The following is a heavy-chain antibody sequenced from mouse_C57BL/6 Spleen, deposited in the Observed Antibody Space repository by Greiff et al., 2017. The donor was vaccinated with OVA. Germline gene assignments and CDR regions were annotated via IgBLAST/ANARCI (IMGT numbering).Heavy chain of an antibody. J-gene: IGHJ4*01. CDR1: GYTFTDYY. CDR2: INPNNGGT. Sequence: VQLQQSGPELVKPGASVKISCKASGYTFTDYYMNWVKQSHGKSLEWIGDINPNNGGTSYNQKFKGKATLTVDKSSSTAYMELRSLTSEDSAVYYCARTPPTMVTTYYAMDYWGQGTSVTVSS. V-gene: IGHV1-26*01. CDR3: ARTPPTMVTTYYAMDY. D-gene: IGHD2-9*01.